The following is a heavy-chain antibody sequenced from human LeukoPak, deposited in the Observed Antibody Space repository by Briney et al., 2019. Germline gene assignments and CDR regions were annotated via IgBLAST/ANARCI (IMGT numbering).Heavy chain of an antibody. D-gene: IGHD2-15*01. V-gene: IGHV4-61*02. J-gene: IGHJ5*02. CDR3: ASTYCSGGSCYSGFDP. Sequence: SQTLSLTCSVSGGSISSGSYYWNWVRQSAGKGLEWIGRIYTSGSTNYNPSLKSRVTISVDTSKNQFSLKLSSVTAADTAVYYCASTYCSGGSCYSGFDPWGQGTLVTVSS. CDR1: GGSISSGSYY. CDR2: IYTSGST.